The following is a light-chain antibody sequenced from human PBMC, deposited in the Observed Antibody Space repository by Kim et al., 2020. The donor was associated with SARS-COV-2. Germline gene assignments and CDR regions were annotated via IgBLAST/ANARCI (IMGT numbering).Light chain of an antibody. CDR2: DVS. CDR1: SSDVGGHNY. Sequence: QSITISCTGTSSDVGGHNYVSWYQQHPGKAPNLMIYDVSNRPSGLSDRCTGSKSGNTASLTISGLQAEDEADYYCSSYTSSSTHWVFGGGTQLTVL. CDR3: SSYTSSSTHWV. J-gene: IGLJ3*02. V-gene: IGLV2-14*03.